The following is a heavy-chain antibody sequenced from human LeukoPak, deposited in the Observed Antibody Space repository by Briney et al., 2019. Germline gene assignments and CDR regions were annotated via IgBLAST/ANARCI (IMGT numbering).Heavy chain of an antibody. CDR1: GYTLTNYG. CDR3: ARDGSITMVRGGVYYYYGMDV. CDR2: ISSYNGNT. D-gene: IGHD3-10*01. V-gene: IGHV1-18*01. J-gene: IGHJ6*02. Sequence: ASVKVSCKASGYTLTNYGINWVRQAPGQGLEWMGWISSYNGNTNYAQNLQGRVTMTTDTSTSTSYMELRSLRSDDTAVYYCARDGSITMVRGGVYYYYGMDVWGQGTTVTVSS.